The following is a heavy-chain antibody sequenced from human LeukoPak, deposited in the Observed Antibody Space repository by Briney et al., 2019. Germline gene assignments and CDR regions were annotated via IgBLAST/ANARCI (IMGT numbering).Heavy chain of an antibody. Sequence: SVKVSCKASGGTFSSYAISWVRQAPGQGPEWMGGIIPSLGTANYAQKFKGRVTITADKSTSTAYMELSSLRSEDTAVYYCARGVVWITAEYYYMDVWGKGTTVTVSS. V-gene: IGHV1-69*06. D-gene: IGHD3-10*01. CDR2: IIPSLGTA. J-gene: IGHJ6*03. CDR3: ARGVVWITAEYYYMDV. CDR1: GGTFSSYA.